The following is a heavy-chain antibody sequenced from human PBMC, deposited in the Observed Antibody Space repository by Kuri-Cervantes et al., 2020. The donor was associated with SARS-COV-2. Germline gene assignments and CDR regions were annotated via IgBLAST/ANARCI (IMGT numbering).Heavy chain of an antibody. D-gene: IGHD2-2*01. Sequence: GGSLRLSCAASGFTFSSYSMNWVRQAPGKGLEWVSYISSSSSTIYYADSVKGRFTISRDNAKNSLYLQMNSLRAEDTAVYYCARGGLYCSSTSCYGTHFDYWGQGTLVTVSS. CDR2: ISSSSSTI. CDR3: ARGGLYCSSTSCYGTHFDY. J-gene: IGHJ4*02. CDR1: GFTFSSYS. V-gene: IGHV3-48*01.